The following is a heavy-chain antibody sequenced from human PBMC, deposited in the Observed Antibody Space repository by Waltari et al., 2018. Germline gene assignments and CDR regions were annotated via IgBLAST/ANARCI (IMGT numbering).Heavy chain of an antibody. Sequence: FSSYWMSWVRQAPGKGLEWVANIKQDGSEKYYVDSVKGRFTISRDNAKNSLYLQMNSLRAEDTAVYYCARPRDGYWGQGTLVTVSS. CDR2: IKQDGSEK. D-gene: IGHD2-21*01. J-gene: IGHJ4*02. CDR1: FSSYW. V-gene: IGHV3-7*01. CDR3: ARPRDGY.